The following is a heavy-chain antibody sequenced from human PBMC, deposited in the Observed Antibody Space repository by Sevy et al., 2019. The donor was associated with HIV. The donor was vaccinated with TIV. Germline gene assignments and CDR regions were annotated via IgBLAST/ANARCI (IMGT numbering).Heavy chain of an antibody. CDR2: ISGSGGST. Sequence: GGSLRLSCAASGFTFSSYAMSWVRQAPGKGLEWVSAISGSGGSTYYADSVKGRFTISRDNSKNTLYVQMNSLRAEDTAVDCCAKEGTTMVRGVISRPDNWFDPWGQGTLVTVSS. CDR3: AKEGTTMVRGVISRPDNWFDP. D-gene: IGHD3-10*01. J-gene: IGHJ5*02. CDR1: GFTFSSYA. V-gene: IGHV3-23*01.